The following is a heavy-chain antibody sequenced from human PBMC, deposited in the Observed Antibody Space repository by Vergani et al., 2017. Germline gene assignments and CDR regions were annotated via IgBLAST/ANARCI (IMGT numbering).Heavy chain of an antibody. CDR3: ARGRRTWWFGEFSWFDP. J-gene: IGHJ5*02. V-gene: IGHV4-61*02. D-gene: IGHD3-10*01. Sequence: QVQLQESGPGLVKPSQTLSLTCTVSGGSISSGSYYWSWIRQPAGKGLEWIGRIYTSGSTNYNPSLKSRVTISVDTSKNQFSLKLSSVTAADTAVYYCARGRRTWWFGEFSWFDPWGQGTLVTVSS. CDR1: GGSISSGSYY. CDR2: IYTSGST.